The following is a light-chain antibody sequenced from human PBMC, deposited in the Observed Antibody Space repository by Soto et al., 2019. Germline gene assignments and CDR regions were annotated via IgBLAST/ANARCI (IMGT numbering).Light chain of an antibody. CDR3: SSYTSSSTLL. CDR2: EVT. V-gene: IGLV2-14*01. J-gene: IGLJ2*01. CDR1: SSDVGGYNY. Sequence: QSALTQPASVSGSPGQSITISCTGTSSDVGGYNYVSWYQHHPAKAPKLIIYEVTNRPSGVSNRFSGSKSGNTASLTISGLQAEDEADYYCSSYTSSSTLLFGGGTQLTVL.